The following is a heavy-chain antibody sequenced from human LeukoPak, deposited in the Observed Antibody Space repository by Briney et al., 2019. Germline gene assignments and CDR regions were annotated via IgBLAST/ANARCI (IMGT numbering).Heavy chain of an antibody. J-gene: IGHJ6*03. CDR1: GFTFSSYA. Sequence: GGSLRLSCAASGFTFSSYAMHWVRQAPGKGLGWVAVISYDGSNKYYADSVKGRFTISRDNSKNTLYLQMNSLRAEDTAVYYCARVGGTMASYYYYYYMDVWGKGTTVTVSS. V-gene: IGHV3-30*01. CDR2: ISYDGSNK. D-gene: IGHD3-10*01. CDR3: ARVGGTMASYYYYYYMDV.